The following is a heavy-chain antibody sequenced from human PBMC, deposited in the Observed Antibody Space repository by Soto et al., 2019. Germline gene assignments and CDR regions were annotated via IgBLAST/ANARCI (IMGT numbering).Heavy chain of an antibody. CDR3: ARRKDWNYGPYFDY. Sequence: QVQLVQSGAEVKKPGASVKVSCKASGYTFTSYHMHWVRQAPGQGLEWMGIINPNGGSTSYPQRFPGRVTMTRDTSTSTVYMELSSLRSEDTALYYCARRKDWNYGPYFDYWGQGTLVTVSS. J-gene: IGHJ4*02. V-gene: IGHV1-46*01. D-gene: IGHD1-7*01. CDR2: INPNGGST. CDR1: GYTFTSYH.